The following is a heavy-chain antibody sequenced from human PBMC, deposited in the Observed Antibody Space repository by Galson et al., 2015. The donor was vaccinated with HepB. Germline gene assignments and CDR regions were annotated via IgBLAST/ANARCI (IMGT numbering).Heavy chain of an antibody. J-gene: IGHJ4*02. CDR3: ARHSQSGLLWFGESPYYFDY. D-gene: IGHD3-10*01. V-gene: IGHV3-23*01. CDR2: ISGSGGST. CDR1: GFTFSSYA. Sequence: SLRLSCAASGFTFSSYAMSWVRQAPGKGLEWVSAISGSGGSTYYADSVKGRFTISRDNSKNTLYLQMNSLRAEDTAMYYCARHSQSGLLWFGESPYYFDYWGQGTLVTVSS.